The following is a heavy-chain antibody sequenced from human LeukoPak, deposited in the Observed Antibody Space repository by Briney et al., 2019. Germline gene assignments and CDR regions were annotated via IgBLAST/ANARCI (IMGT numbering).Heavy chain of an antibody. V-gene: IGHV4-59*01. CDR2: IYYSGST. J-gene: IGHJ3*02. CDR3: ARRMYYGGNSDAFDI. Sequence: SETLSLTCTVSGGSISSYYWSWIRQPPGKGLEWIGYIYYSGSTNYNPSLKSRVTISVDTSKNQFSLKLSSVTAADTAVYYCARRMYYGGNSDAFDIWGQGTMVTVSS. D-gene: IGHD4-23*01. CDR1: GGSISSYY.